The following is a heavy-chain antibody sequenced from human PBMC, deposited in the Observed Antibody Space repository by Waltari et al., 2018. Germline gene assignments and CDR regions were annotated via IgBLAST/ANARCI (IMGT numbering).Heavy chain of an antibody. CDR3: ARGIYGVVVLDS. V-gene: IGHV4-4*02. CDR1: GGSISSGYW. J-gene: IGHJ4*02. Sequence: QVHLQESGPGQVKPSGTLSLICAVSGGSISSGYWWSWVRQPPGKGMEWIGEIDHNGRTKYNPSLKSRVTMSVDKSKSQISLRMTSVTAADTAMYYCARGIYGVVVLDSWGQGAPVTVSS. D-gene: IGHD3-3*01. CDR2: IDHNGRT.